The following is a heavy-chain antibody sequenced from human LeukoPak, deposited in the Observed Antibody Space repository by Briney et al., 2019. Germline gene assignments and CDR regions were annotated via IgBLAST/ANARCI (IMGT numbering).Heavy chain of an antibody. CDR3: ASDAFDI. CDR2: INADNGDT. CDR1: GYPFTSYA. V-gene: IGHV1-3*01. Sequence: GASVKVSCKASGYPFTSYAMYWVRQAPGQRLEWMGWINADNGDTRYSQKFQGRVTMTGDTSASTTYMELSSLRSEGTAVYYCASDAFDIWGQGTMVTVSS. J-gene: IGHJ3*02.